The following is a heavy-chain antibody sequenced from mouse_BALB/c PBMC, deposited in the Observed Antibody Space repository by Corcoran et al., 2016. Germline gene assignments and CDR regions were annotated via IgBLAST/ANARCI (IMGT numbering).Heavy chain of an antibody. CDR1: GYTFTDYY. V-gene: IGHV1-26*01. CDR3: ARDADWYVDV. Sequence: EVQLQQSGPELVKPGASVKMSCKASGYTFTDYYLKWVKQSRGKSLEWIGDINPNNGGTSYNQKFKGKATLTVNNSSSTAYMQLNSLTSEDSAVYYCARDADWYVDVWGAGTTVTVSS. CDR2: INPNNGGT. J-gene: IGHJ1*01.